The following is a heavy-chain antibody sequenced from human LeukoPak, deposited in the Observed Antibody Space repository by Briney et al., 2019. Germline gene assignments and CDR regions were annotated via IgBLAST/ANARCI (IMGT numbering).Heavy chain of an antibody. J-gene: IGHJ4*02. Sequence: GGSLRLSCAASGFTVSSNYMSWVRQAPGKGLEWVSVIYSGGSTYYADSVKGRFTISRDNSKNTLYLQMNSLRAEDTAVYYCARVVDGDYGGGIDYFDYWGQGTLVTVSS. V-gene: IGHV3-53*01. CDR1: GFTVSSNY. CDR2: IYSGGST. CDR3: ARVVDGDYGGGIDYFDY. D-gene: IGHD4-17*01.